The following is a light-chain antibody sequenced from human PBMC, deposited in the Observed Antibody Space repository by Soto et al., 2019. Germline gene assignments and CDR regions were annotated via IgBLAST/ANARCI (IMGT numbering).Light chain of an antibody. J-gene: IGKJ1*01. CDR1: QSVLYSPNNKNY. V-gene: IGKV4-1*01. CDR2: WAS. CDR3: QQYYTNSWS. Sequence: DIVMTQSPDSLAVSLGERATINCKSSQSVLYSPNNKNYLAWYQHKPGQPPKMLIYWASIRESGVPDRFSGSGSGTDFTLTISSLQSEDVAVYYCQQYYTNSWSVGQGTKVDSK.